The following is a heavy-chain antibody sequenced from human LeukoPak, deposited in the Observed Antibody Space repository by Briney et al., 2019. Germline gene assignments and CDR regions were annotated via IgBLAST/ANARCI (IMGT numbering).Heavy chain of an antibody. D-gene: IGHD2-2*01. Sequence: SVKVSCKASGGTFSSYAISWVRQAPGQGLEWMGGIIPIFGTANYAQQFQGRVTMTGDTSTSTVYMELSSLRSEDTAVYYCARDGSDTKRSFDPWGQGTLVTVSS. V-gene: IGHV1-69*06. CDR1: GGTFSSYA. CDR3: ARDGSDTKRSFDP. CDR2: IIPIFGTA. J-gene: IGHJ5*02.